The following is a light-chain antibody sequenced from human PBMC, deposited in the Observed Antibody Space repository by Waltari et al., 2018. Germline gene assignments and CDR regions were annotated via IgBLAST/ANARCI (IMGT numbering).Light chain of an antibody. J-gene: IGKJ1*01. CDR3: QQSYSVPPT. Sequence: DIQMCQSPSSLSASVRDRVTISCRASQSIATYLNWYQQRPGKAPKLLIYGASSLQSGVPSRFSGSGSGTEFTLSITSLEPEDFATYYCQQSYSVPPTFGQGTKVEI. CDR2: GAS. V-gene: IGKV1-39*01. CDR1: QSIATY.